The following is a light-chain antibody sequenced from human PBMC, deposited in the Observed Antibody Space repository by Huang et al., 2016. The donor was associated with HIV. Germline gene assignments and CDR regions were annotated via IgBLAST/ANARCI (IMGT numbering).Light chain of an antibody. J-gene: IGKJ3*01. CDR2: GAS. CDR3: QQRFT. V-gene: IGKV3-11*01. Sequence: EIVLTQSPATLSSSPGGRATLSCRASQNISSFLAWYQQGAGQAPRLLMYGASNRATGIPARFRGSGSGTDFTLTINNLEPGDFAVYYCQQRFTFGPGTKVDIK. CDR1: QNISSF.